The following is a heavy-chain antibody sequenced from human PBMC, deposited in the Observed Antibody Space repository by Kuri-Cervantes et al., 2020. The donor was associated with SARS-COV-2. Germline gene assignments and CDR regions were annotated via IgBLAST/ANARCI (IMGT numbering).Heavy chain of an antibody. Sequence: GGSLRLSCAASGFTFDDYAMHWARQAPGKGLEWVSGISWNSGSIGYADSVKGRFTISRDNAKNSVYLQMNSLRAEDTAVYFCSRDGKTTAVWNYDYYGLDVWGQGTTVTVSS. CDR3: SRDGKTTAVWNYDYYGLDV. J-gene: IGHJ6*02. V-gene: IGHV3-9*01. D-gene: IGHD1-7*01. CDR1: GFTFDDYA. CDR2: ISWNSGSI.